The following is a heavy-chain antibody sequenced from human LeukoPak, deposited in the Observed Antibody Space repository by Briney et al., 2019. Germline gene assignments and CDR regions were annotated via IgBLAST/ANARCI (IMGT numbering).Heavy chain of an antibody. D-gene: IGHD3-22*01. Sequence: ASVKVSCKASGYTFTSYGISWVRQAPGQGLEWMGWISAYNGNTNYAQKLQGRVTMTTDTSTSTAYMELRSLRSEDTAVYYCASQDYYDSSGYFDYWGQGTLVTVSS. V-gene: IGHV1-18*01. CDR2: ISAYNGNT. CDR3: ASQDYYDSSGYFDY. J-gene: IGHJ4*02. CDR1: GYTFTSYG.